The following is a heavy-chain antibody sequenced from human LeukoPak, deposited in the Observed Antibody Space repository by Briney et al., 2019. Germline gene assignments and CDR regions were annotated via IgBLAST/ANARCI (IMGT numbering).Heavy chain of an antibody. Sequence: GGSLRLSCAASGFTFSSYSMVWVRQAPGKGLEWVSSISSGSNYIYYADSVKGRFTISRDNARTSLYLQMNSLRAEDTAVYYCARDKAQDSVYYGMDVWGQGTTVTISS. J-gene: IGHJ6*02. D-gene: IGHD6-6*01. CDR2: ISSGSNYI. CDR1: GFTFSSYS. CDR3: ARDKAQDSVYYGMDV. V-gene: IGHV3-21*06.